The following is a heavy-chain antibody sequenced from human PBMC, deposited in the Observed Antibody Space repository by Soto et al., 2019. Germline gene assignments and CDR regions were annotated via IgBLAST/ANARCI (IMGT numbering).Heavy chain of an antibody. CDR1: GYTFTGYY. CDR2: INPNSGGT. V-gene: IGHV1-2*04. Sequence: GASVKVSCKASGYTFTGYYMHWVRQAPGQGLEWMGWINPNSGGTNYAQKFQGWVTMTRDTSIGTAYMELSRLRSDDTAVYYCARDRGYSYGSYYYYYGMDVWGQGTTVTVSS. J-gene: IGHJ6*02. D-gene: IGHD5-18*01. CDR3: ARDRGYSYGSYYYYYGMDV.